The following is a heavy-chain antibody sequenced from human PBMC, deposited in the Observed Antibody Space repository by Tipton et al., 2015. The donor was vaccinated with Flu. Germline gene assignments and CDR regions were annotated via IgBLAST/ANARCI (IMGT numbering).Heavy chain of an antibody. J-gene: IGHJ4*02. CDR1: GYSIGSGYY. D-gene: IGHD3-10*02. CDR2: IYHSGST. CDR3: ARHTGDSVRGVIDY. V-gene: IGHV4-38-2*01. Sequence: TLSLTCSVSGYSIGSGYYWGWIRQPPGKGLEWIGNIYHSGSTYYNPSLKSRLTISVDTSKNQFSLKLSSVTAADTAVYYCARHTGDSVRGVIDYWGQGTLVTVSS.